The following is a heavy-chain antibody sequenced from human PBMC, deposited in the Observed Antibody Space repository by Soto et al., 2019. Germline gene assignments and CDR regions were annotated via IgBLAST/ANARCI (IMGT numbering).Heavy chain of an antibody. V-gene: IGHV3-23*01. J-gene: IGHJ3*02. CDR3: TTTSSPVVVAVSTTSDAFDS. CDR1: GITFSDCG. CDR2: LSVKGERT. Sequence: EVQLLEAGGDLVQPGGSLRLSCVAAGITFSDCGLTWFRQAPGKWLDLVASLSVKGERTCYADSVQGRFTISRDNLKNTLSLQMSRLRAEDTALYYCTTTSSPVVVAVSTTSDAFDSWGRGTPVTVSS. D-gene: IGHD2-21*01.